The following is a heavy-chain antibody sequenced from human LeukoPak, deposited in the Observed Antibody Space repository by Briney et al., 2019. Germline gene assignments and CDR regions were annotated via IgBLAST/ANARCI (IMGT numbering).Heavy chain of an antibody. CDR1: GFTFSSYA. V-gene: IGHV3-23*01. J-gene: IGHJ4*02. CDR3: AKLPSARTGHGDPGY. Sequence: GGSRRLSCAASGFTFSSYAMSWVRQAPGKGLEWVSAISGSGGSTYYADSVKGRFTISRDNSKNTLYLQMNSLRAEDTAVYYCAKLPSARTGHGDPGYWGQGTLVTVSS. CDR2: ISGSGGST. D-gene: IGHD4-17*01.